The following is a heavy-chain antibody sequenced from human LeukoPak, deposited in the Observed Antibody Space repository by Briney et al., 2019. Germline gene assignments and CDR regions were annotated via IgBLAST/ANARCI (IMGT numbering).Heavy chain of an antibody. J-gene: IGHJ3*02. CDR2: IIPIFGTA. CDR1: GGTFSSYA. Sequence: GASVKVSCKASGGTFSSYAISWVRQAPGQGLEWMGGIIPIFGTANYAQKFQGRVTITADESTSTAYVELSSLRSEDTAVYYCAREGDYIAAADWQSTAFDIWGQGTMVTVSS. D-gene: IGHD6-13*01. CDR3: AREGDYIAAADWQSTAFDI. V-gene: IGHV1-69*13.